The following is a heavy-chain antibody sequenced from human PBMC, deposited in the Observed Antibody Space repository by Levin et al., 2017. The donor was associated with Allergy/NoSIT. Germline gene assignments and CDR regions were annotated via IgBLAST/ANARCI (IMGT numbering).Heavy chain of an antibody. CDR2: ISDSGST. V-gene: IGHV4-61*03. J-gene: IGHJ3*02. D-gene: IGHD3-22*01. CDR3: ARDFYYDSRGYYNDAFDI. Sequence: PGGSLRLSCTVSGGSVSSGSSYWSWIRQPPGKGLEWIGYISDSGSTNYNPSLKSRVTISIDTSKNHFSLNLTSATAADTAVYYCARDFYYDSRGYYNDAFDIWGQGTMVTVSS. CDR1: GGSVSSGSSY.